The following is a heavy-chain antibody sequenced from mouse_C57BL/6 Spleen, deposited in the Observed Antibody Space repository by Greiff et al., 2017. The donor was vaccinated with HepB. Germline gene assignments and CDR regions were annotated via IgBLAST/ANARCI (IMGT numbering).Heavy chain of an antibody. CDR3: ARIYYGIVGYAMDY. CDR2: ISSGSSTI. D-gene: IGHD2-1*01. J-gene: IGHJ4*01. V-gene: IGHV5-17*01. Sequence: EVQRVESGGGLVKPGGSLKLSCAASGFTFSDYGMHWVRQAPEMGLEWVAYISSGSSTIYYADTVKGRFTISRDNAKNTLFLQMTSLRSEDTAMYYCARIYYGIVGYAMDYWGQGTSVTVSS. CDR1: GFTFSDYG.